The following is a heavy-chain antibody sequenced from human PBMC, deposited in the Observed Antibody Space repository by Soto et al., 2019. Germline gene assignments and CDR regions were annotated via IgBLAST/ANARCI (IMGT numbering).Heavy chain of an antibody. CDR1: GGTFSSYA. V-gene: IGHV1-69*13. J-gene: IGHJ6*02. CDR3: ARRVVVAALYYYYYGMDV. CDR2: IIPIFGTA. Sequence: ASVKVSCKASGGTFSSYAISWVRQAPGQGLEWMGGIIPIFGTANYAQKFQGRVTITADESTSTAYMELSSLRSEDTAVYYCARRVVVAALYYYYYGMDVWGQGTTVTVSS. D-gene: IGHD2-15*01.